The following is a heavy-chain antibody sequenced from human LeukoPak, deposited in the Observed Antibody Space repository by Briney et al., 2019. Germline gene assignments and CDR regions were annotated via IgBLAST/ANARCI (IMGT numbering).Heavy chain of an antibody. V-gene: IGHV1-18*01. CDR3: ARDPHYDFWSGYYGGNWFDP. Sequence: ASVKVSCKTSGYTFTSYGLTWVRQAPGQGREWRGWISTFNGNTNYAQNLQGRVTMTTDTSTSTAYMELRSLRSDDTAVYYCARDPHYDFWSGYYGGNWFDPWGQGTLVTVPS. J-gene: IGHJ5*02. CDR2: ISTFNGNT. D-gene: IGHD3-3*01. CDR1: GYTFTSYG.